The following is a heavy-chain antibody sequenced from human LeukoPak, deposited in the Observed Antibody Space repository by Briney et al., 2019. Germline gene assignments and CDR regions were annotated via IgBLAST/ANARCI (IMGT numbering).Heavy chain of an antibody. V-gene: IGHV3-30-3*01. J-gene: IGHJ4*02. CDR3: AREGGSYETYYFDY. CDR2: ISYDGSNK. Sequence: GGSLGLSCAASGFTFSSYAMHWVRQAPGKGLEWVAVISYDGSNKYYADSVKGRFTISRDNSKNTLYLQMNSLRAEDTAVYYCAREGGSYETYYFDYWGQGTLVTVSS. CDR1: GFTFSSYA. D-gene: IGHD1-26*01.